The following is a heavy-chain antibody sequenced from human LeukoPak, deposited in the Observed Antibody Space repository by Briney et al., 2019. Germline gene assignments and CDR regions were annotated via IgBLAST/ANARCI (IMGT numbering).Heavy chain of an antibody. V-gene: IGHV4-39*02. CDR3: ARLHYGGNYGYYYYCMDV. D-gene: IGHD4-23*01. Sequence: SETLSLTCTVSGGSISSSSYYWGWIRQPPGKGLEWIGSIYYTGSTYYNSSLKSRVTISVDTSRNHFSLRLSSVTAADTAVYYCARLHYGGNYGYYYYCMDVWGKGTTVTISS. CDR2: IYYTGST. CDR1: GGSISSSSYY. J-gene: IGHJ6*03.